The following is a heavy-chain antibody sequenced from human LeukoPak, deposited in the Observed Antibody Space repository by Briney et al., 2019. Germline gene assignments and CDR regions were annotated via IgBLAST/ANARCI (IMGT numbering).Heavy chain of an antibody. J-gene: IGHJ6*02. D-gene: IGHD2-21*01. Sequence: ASVKVSCKASGYTFTSYYMHWVRQAPGQGLEWMGIINPSGGSTSYAQKFQGRVTMTRDTSISTAYMELSRLRSDDTAVYYCARALWLPSGMGVWGQGTTVTVSS. CDR1: GYTFTSYY. CDR3: ARALWLPSGMGV. CDR2: INPSGGST. V-gene: IGHV1-46*01.